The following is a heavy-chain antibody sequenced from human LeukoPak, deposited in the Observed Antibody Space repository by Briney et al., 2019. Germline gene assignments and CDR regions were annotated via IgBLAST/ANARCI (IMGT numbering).Heavy chain of an antibody. J-gene: IGHJ6*03. D-gene: IGHD6-19*01. V-gene: IGHV4-59*12. CDR2: IYYSGST. CDR3: ARGPYSSRYGNYYMDV. Sequence: PSETLSLTCTVSGGSISSYYWSWIRQPPGKGLEWIGYIYYSGSTNYNPSLKSRVTISVDTSKNQFSLKLSSVTAADTAVYYCARGPYSSRYGNYYMDVWGKGTTVTVSS. CDR1: GGSISSYY.